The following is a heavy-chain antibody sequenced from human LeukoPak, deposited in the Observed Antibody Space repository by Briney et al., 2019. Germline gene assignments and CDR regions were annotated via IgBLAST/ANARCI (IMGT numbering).Heavy chain of an antibody. CDR2: VYYTGST. CDR3: ARHFAYSSSSYFDY. V-gene: IGHV4-59*08. CDR1: GVSVSTYY. J-gene: IGHJ4*02. Sequence: SETLSLTCSVSGVSVSTYYWSWIRQPPGKGLEWIGYVYYTGSTNYNPSLKSRVTMFEDKSKNQFSLRLYSVTVADTAVYYCARHFAYSSSSYFDYWGQGSLVTVSS. D-gene: IGHD6-6*01.